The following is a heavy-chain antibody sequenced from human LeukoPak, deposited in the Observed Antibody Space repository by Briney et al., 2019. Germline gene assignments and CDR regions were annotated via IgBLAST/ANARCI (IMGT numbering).Heavy chain of an antibody. CDR2: IRSKANNYAT. Sequence: TGGSLRLSCAASGFTFRGSAIHWVRQASGKGLEWVGRIRSKANNYATAYAESVKGRFTISRDDSKNTADLQMNSQKAEDTAVYYCTTIDEVNRKLDYWGQGTRVTVSS. D-gene: IGHD1-14*01. CDR1: GFTFRGSA. V-gene: IGHV3-73*01. CDR3: TTIDEVNRKLDY. J-gene: IGHJ4*02.